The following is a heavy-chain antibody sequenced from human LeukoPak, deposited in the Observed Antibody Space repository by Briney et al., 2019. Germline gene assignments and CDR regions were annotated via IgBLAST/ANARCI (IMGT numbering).Heavy chain of an antibody. Sequence: TPSETLSLTCAVYGGSFSGYYWSWIRQPPGKGLEWIGEINHSGSTNYNPSLKSRVTISVDTSKNQFSLKLSSVTAADTAVYYCARGKIDYVWGSYRYTEGSDYWGQGTLVTVSS. CDR1: GGSFSGYY. J-gene: IGHJ4*02. D-gene: IGHD3-16*02. V-gene: IGHV4-34*01. CDR2: INHSGST. CDR3: ARGKIDYVWGSYRYTEGSDY.